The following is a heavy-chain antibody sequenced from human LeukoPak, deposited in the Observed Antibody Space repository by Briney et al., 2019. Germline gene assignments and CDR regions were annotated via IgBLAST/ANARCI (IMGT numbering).Heavy chain of an antibody. CDR1: GFTFSTYR. CDR3: ARDPDEFWSEYHFDY. J-gene: IGHJ4*02. V-gene: IGHV3-21*01. D-gene: IGHD3-3*01. Sequence: GGSLRLSCTASGFTFSTYRMNWVRQAPGKGLEWVSSISSSSNYIYYADSLKGRFTISRDNAKNSLYLQMNSLRAEDTAVYYCARDPDEFWSEYHFDYWGQGTLLTVSS. CDR2: ISSSSNYI.